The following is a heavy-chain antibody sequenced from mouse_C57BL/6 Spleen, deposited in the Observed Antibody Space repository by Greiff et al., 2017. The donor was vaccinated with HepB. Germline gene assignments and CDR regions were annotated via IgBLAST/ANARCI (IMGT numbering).Heavy chain of an antibody. V-gene: IGHV2-6*01. CDR1: GFSLTSYG. D-gene: IGHD1-3*01. CDR3: ARYRGYAMDY. Sequence: QVHVKQSGPGLVAPSQSLSITCTVSGFSLTSYGVDWVRQSPGKGLEWLGVIWGVGSTNYNSALKSRLSISKDNSKSQVFLKMNSLQTDDTAMYYCARYRGYAMDYWGQGTSVTVSS. J-gene: IGHJ4*01. CDR2: IWGVGST.